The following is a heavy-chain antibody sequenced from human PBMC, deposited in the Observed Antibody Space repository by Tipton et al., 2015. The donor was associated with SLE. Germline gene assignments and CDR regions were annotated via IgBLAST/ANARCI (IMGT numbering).Heavy chain of an antibody. V-gene: IGHV4-39*01. CDR1: GGSISSGGYH. J-gene: IGHJ4*02. Sequence: TLSLTCTVSGGSISSGGYHWGWIRQPPGKGMEWIGSVYYSGITYYNPSLKSRITISVDTSRNQFSLKLNSVTAADTAVYYCARIIGPYYYFDYWGQGTLVTVSS. D-gene: IGHD2-15*01. CDR3: ARIIGPYYYFDY. CDR2: VYYSGIT.